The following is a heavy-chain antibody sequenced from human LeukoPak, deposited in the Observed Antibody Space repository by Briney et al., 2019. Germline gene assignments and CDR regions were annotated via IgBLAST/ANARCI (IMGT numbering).Heavy chain of an antibody. CDR1: AGSISSSSYY. Sequence: SQTLSLTCTVSAGSISSSSYYWGWIRQPPGKGLEWIGSIYYSGSTYYNPSLKSRVTISVDTSKYQFSLKLSSVTAADTAVYYRATQPFIRGYSGYVDDYWGQGTLVTVSS. CDR2: IYYSGST. V-gene: IGHV4-39*01. D-gene: IGHD5-12*01. J-gene: IGHJ4*02. CDR3: ATQPFIRGYSGYVDDY.